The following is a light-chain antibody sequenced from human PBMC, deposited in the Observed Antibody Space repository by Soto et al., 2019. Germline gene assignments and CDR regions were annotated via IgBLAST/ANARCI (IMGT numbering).Light chain of an antibody. CDR1: SSDIGSYNY. J-gene: IGLJ2*01. Sequence: QSVLTQPASVSGSPGQSITIACTGTSSDIGSYNYVSWYQQHPGKAPKLVIYEVNNRPSGISNRFSGSKSGNTASLTVSGLQAEDEADYYCSSYTLSSALLFGGGTKLTVL. V-gene: IGLV2-14*01. CDR3: SSYTLSSALL. CDR2: EVN.